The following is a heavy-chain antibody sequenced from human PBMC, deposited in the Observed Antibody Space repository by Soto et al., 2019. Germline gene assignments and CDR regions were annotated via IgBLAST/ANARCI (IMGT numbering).Heavy chain of an antibody. J-gene: IGHJ3*02. D-gene: IGHD2-2*01. CDR2: IYHSGST. CDR1: GGSISSSNW. V-gene: IGHV4-4*02. Sequence: SETLSLTCAVSGGSISSSNWWSWVRQPPGKGLEWIGEIYHSGSTNYNPSLKSRVTISVDKSKNQFSLKLSSVTAADTAVYYCARVGVGYCGSTRCGSGAFDIWGQGTMVTVSS. CDR3: ARVGVGYCGSTRCGSGAFDI.